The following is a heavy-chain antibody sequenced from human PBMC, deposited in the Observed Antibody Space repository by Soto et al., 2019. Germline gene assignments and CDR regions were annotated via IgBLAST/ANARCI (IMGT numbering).Heavy chain of an antibody. Sequence: QVQLQQWGAGLLKPSETQSLTCAVYGGSFSGYYWSWIRQPPGKGLEWIGEINHSGSTNYNPSLKSRVTISVDTSKNQFSLKLSSVTAADTAVYYCARGGIVVVPAARRFDPWGQGTLVTVSS. D-gene: IGHD2-2*01. J-gene: IGHJ5*02. CDR2: INHSGST. CDR1: GGSFSGYY. CDR3: ARGGIVVVPAARRFDP. V-gene: IGHV4-34*01.